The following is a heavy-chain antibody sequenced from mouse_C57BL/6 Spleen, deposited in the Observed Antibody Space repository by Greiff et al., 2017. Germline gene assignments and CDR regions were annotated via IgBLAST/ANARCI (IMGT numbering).Heavy chain of an antibody. Sequence: QVQLKQSGPELVKPGASVKISCKASGYAFSSSWMNWVKQRPGKGLEWIGRIFPGDGDTNYNGKFKGKATLTADTSSSTAYMHLSSLTSEDSAVYFCALYGGGFADWGQGTLVTVAA. J-gene: IGHJ3*01. CDR2: IFPGDGDT. V-gene: IGHV1-82*01. CDR1: GYAFSSSW. D-gene: IGHD1-1*02. CDR3: ALYGGGFAD.